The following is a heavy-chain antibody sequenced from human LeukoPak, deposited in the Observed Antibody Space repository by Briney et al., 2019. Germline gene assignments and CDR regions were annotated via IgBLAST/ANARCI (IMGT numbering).Heavy chain of an antibody. CDR2: IYYSGST. Sequence: SETLSFTCTVSGGSISSSSYYWDWIRQPPGKGLEWIGSIYYSGSTDYNPSLKSRVTISVDTSQNHFSLKLSSVTAADTAVYYCARSSRGTSDYYGMDVWGQGTTVTVSS. J-gene: IGHJ6*02. V-gene: IGHV4-39*07. CDR1: GGSISSSSYY. D-gene: IGHD1-1*01. CDR3: ARSSRGTSDYYGMDV.